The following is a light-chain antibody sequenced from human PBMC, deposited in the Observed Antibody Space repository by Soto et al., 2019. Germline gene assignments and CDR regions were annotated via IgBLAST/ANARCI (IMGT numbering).Light chain of an antibody. CDR1: RSFSSSY. Sequence: EIVLTQSPDTLSLSPGERATLSCRASRSFSSSYLAWYQQTPGQAPRLLIYAASSRATGIPDRFSGSGSGTDFTLTISSLEPEDSAVYYCQQYAVSPLTFGGGTTVEIK. CDR2: AAS. J-gene: IGKJ4*01. CDR3: QQYAVSPLT. V-gene: IGKV3-20*01.